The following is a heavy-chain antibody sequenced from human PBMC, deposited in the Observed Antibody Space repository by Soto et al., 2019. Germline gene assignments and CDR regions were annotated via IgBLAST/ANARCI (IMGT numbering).Heavy chain of an antibody. J-gene: IGHJ4*02. V-gene: IGHV4-4*02. Sequence: SETLSLTCAFSVGSFTSNNWWTWVRQPPGQGLEWIGEIYRTGSTNYNPSLKSRVTISLDKSENQFSLKVTSLTAADTAVYYCASRDQGTSVDYWGQGTLFNLSS. CDR1: VGSFTSNNW. CDR3: ASRDQGTSVDY. CDR2: IYRTGST. D-gene: IGHD1-7*01.